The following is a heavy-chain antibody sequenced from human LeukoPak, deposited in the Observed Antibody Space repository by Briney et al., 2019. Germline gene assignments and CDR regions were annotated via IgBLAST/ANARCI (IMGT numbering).Heavy chain of an antibody. D-gene: IGHD6-19*01. CDR3: AISSIAVAGTQH. CDR1: GGSISSYY. J-gene: IGHJ1*01. V-gene: IGHV4-4*07. CDR2: IYTSGST. Sequence: SETLSLTCTVPGGSISSYYWSWIRQPAGKGLEWIGRIYTSGSTNYNPSLKSRVTMSVDTSKNQFSLKLSSVTAADTAVYYCAISSIAVAGTQHWGQGTLVTVSS.